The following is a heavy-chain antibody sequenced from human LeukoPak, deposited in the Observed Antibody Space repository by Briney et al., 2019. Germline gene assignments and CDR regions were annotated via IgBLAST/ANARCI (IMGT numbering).Heavy chain of an antibody. CDR3: ARVKEIFGSGSYLGDY. J-gene: IGHJ4*02. V-gene: IGHV1-18*01. D-gene: IGHD3-10*01. Sequence: GASVKVSCKASGYTFNIYYIIWVRHAPGQGLEWMGWISAYNGKTNYAQKLQGRVTMTTDTSTTTAYMELRSLRYDDTAVYYCARVKEIFGSGSYLGDYWGQGTLVTVSS. CDR2: ISAYNGKT. CDR1: GYTFNIYY.